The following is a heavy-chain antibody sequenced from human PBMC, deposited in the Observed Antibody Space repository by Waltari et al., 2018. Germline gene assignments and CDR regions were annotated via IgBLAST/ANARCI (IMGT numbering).Heavy chain of an antibody. D-gene: IGHD1-26*01. CDR3: AKDWGVGAPEFCDY. Sequence: EVQLLESGGGLVQPGGSLRISCAASGFTFSSNALSWVRAAPGKGLGWVSGISGRGGSTYYADSVKGRFTISKDNSKNTLYLQMNSLRAEDTAVYYCAKDWGVGAPEFCDYWGQGTLVTVSS. J-gene: IGHJ4*02. CDR2: ISGRGGST. V-gene: IGHV3-23*01. CDR1: GFTFSSNA.